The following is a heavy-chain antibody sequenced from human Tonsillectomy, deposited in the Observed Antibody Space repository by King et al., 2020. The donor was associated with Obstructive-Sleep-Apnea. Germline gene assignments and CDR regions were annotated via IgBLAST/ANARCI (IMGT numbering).Heavy chain of an antibody. CDR2: IYSGGST. CDR1: GFTVSSNY. Sequence: VQLVESGGGLVQPGGSLRLSCAASGFTVSSNYMSWVRQAPGKGLEWVSVIYSGGSTYYADSVKGRFTISRDNSKNTLYLQMNSLRAEDTAVYYWARDGIGSSSDYYYYGMDVWGQGTTVTVSS. D-gene: IGHD6-6*01. CDR3: ARDGIGSSSDYYYYGMDV. V-gene: IGHV3-66*01. J-gene: IGHJ6*02.